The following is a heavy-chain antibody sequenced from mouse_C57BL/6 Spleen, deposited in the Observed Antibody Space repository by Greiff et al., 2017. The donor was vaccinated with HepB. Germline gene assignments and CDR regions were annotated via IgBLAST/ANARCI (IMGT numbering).Heavy chain of an antibody. Sequence: EVKLVESGPELVKPGASVKISCKASGYSFTGYYMNWVKQSPEKSLEWIGEINPSTGGTTYNQKFKAKATLTVDKSSSTAYMQLKSLTSEDSAVYYCARGPGSSYKDYWGQGTTLTVSS. J-gene: IGHJ2*01. CDR3: ARGPGSSYKDY. V-gene: IGHV1-42*01. D-gene: IGHD1-1*01. CDR1: GYSFTGYY. CDR2: INPSTGGT.